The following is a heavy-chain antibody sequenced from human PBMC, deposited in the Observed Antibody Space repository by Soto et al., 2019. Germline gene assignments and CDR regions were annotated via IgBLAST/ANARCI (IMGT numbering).Heavy chain of an antibody. J-gene: IGHJ6*02. CDR3: ARDGLYYYGSDRYYYGMDV. V-gene: IGHV4-59*01. CDR2: ISYSGST. Sequence: QVQLQESGPGLVKPSETLSLTCTVSGGSISTYYWNWIRQPPGKGLEWIGYISYSGSTNYNPSLKSRVTISVDTSKTQFALKLSSVTAADTAVYYCARDGLYYYGSDRYYYGMDVWGQGTTVTVSS. D-gene: IGHD3-10*01. CDR1: GGSISTYY.